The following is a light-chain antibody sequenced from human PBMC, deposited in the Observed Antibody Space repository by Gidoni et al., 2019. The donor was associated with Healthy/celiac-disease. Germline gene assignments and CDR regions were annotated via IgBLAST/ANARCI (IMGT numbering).Light chain of an antibody. J-gene: IGKJ1*01. CDR1: QSISSY. V-gene: IGKV1-39*01. Sequence: DIQMTQSPSSLSASVGDRVTITCRASQSISSYLNWYQQKPGKAPKLLIYAASSLQSGVPSRFSGSGSGTDFTLTISSLQPEDFATYYCQPSYSTPPTFGQGTKVELK. CDR3: QPSYSTPPT. CDR2: AAS.